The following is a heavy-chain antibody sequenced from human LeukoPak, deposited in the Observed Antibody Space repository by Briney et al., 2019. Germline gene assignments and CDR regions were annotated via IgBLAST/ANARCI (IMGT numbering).Heavy chain of an antibody. Sequence: SQTLSLTCTVSGGSISRGGYYWSWIRQHPGKGLEWIGYIYYSGSTYYNPSLKSRVSISVDTSKNQLSLKLSSVTAADTAVYYCARDAPMVRGTYDFDYWGQGTLV. J-gene: IGHJ4*02. V-gene: IGHV4-31*03. CDR3: ARDAPMVRGTYDFDY. D-gene: IGHD3-10*01. CDR2: IYYSGST. CDR1: GGSISRGGYY.